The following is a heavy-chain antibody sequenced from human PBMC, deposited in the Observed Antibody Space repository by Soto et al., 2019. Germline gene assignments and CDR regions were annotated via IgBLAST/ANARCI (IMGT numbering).Heavy chain of an antibody. D-gene: IGHD3-10*01. J-gene: IGHJ4*02. CDR3: ARDGYDGSGSPYPAY. Sequence: LSLTRSVSGGSLSEYFWSWVRQSPGKGLEWIGYIYYLGSTDYNPPLKSRVTISVDTSKRQFSLRLTSVTAADTAVYYCARDGYDGSGSPYPAYWGPGTQVTVSS. CDR1: GGSLSEYF. V-gene: IGHV4-59*01. CDR2: IYYLGST.